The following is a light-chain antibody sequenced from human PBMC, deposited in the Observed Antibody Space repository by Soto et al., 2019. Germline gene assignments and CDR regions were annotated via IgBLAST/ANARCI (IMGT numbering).Light chain of an antibody. Sequence: EIVLTQSPGTLSLSPGERATLSCRASQTVSSSYLAWYQQKPGQAPRLLIYGASRRATGIPDRFSGSGSGTDFTLTISRLEPEDFAVYYCQQYGSSPRTFGQGTKVGIK. J-gene: IGKJ1*01. CDR3: QQYGSSPRT. CDR2: GAS. V-gene: IGKV3-20*01. CDR1: QTVSSSY.